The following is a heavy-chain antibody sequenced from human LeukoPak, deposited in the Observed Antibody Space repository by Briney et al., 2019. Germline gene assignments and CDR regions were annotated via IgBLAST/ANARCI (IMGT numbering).Heavy chain of an antibody. CDR3: TRVGDYGGNWAWYFDL. CDR1: GFTFRSYW. CDR2: IKSDGSNT. D-gene: IGHD4-23*01. V-gene: IGHV3-74*01. J-gene: IGHJ2*01. Sequence: GGSLRLSCAASGFTFRSYWMHWGRQAPGKGLVWVSRIKSDGSNTNYADSVKGRFTISRDNAKNTLYLQMNSLRAEDTAVYYCTRVGDYGGNWAWYFDLWGRGTLVTVSS.